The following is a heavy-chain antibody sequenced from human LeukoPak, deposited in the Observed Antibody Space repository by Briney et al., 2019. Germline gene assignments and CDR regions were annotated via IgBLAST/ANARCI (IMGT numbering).Heavy chain of an antibody. V-gene: IGHV3-66*01. CDR1: GFTVSSNY. Sequence: GGSLRLSCAASGFTVSSNYMSWVRQAPGKGLEWVSIIYSGGSTYYADSVKGRFTISRDNSKNTSYLQMNSLRAEDTAVYYCASAVALDYWGQGTLVTVSS. J-gene: IGHJ4*02. CDR2: IYSGGST. CDR3: ASAVALDY.